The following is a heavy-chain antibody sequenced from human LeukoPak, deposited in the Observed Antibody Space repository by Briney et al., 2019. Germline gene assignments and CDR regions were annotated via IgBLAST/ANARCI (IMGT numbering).Heavy chain of an antibody. CDR1: GGSISSYY. Sequence: SETLSLTCTVSGGSISSYYWSWIRQPAGKGLEWIGRIYTSGSTNYNPSLKSRVTMSVDTSKNQFSLKLSSVTAADTAVYYCARVGSLCCLIGTLDYYYGMDVWGQGTTVTVSS. V-gene: IGHV4-4*07. J-gene: IGHJ6*02. D-gene: IGHD3-16*01. CDR2: IYTSGST. CDR3: ARVGSLCCLIGTLDYYYGMDV.